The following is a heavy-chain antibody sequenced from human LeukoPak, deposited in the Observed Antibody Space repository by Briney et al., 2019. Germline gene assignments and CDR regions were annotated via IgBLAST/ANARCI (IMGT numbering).Heavy chain of an antibody. J-gene: IGHJ4*02. Sequence: PGESLRLSCAASGFSLSSDYMSWVRQAPGKGLEWVSFVYNANGDTYYSDSVKGRFTISSDNSKNTLYLQMDNLRAEDPAVYYCSTAPAWDLLCYNWGQGTLVTVSS. CDR3: STAPAWDLLCYN. CDR1: GFSLSSDY. D-gene: IGHD1-26*01. CDR2: VYNANGDT. V-gene: IGHV3-53*01.